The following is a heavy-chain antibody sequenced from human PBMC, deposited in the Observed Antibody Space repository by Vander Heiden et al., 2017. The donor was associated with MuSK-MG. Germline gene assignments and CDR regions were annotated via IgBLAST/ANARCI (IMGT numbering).Heavy chain of an antibody. CDR2: INAGNGNT. J-gene: IGHJ6*03. Sequence: QVQVVQSGAEVKKTGASVKVSCKASGYTFTSYVMHWVRQAPGQRLEWMGWINAGNGNTKYSQKFQGRVTITRDTSASTAYMELSSLRSEDTAVYYCARGWRPTDYYYYMDVWGKGTTVTVSS. CDR1: GYTFTSYV. D-gene: IGHD4-17*01. CDR3: ARGWRPTDYYYYMDV. V-gene: IGHV1-3*01.